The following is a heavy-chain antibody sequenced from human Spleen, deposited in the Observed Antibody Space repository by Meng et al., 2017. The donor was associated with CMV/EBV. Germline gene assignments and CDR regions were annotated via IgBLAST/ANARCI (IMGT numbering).Heavy chain of an antibody. CDR3: ARDLPNYDFWSGSPNGFDP. D-gene: IGHD3-3*01. CDR2: INHSGST. CDR1: GGSFSGYY. Sequence: GPLRLSCAVYGGSFSGYYWSWIRQPPGKGLEWIGEINHSGSTNYNPSLKSRVTISVDTSKNQFSLKLSSVTAADTAVYYCARDLPNYDFWSGSPNGFDPWGQGTLVTVSS. V-gene: IGHV4-34*01. J-gene: IGHJ5*02.